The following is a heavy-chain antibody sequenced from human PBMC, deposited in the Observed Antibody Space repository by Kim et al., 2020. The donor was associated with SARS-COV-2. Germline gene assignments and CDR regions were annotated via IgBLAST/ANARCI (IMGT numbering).Heavy chain of an antibody. V-gene: IGHV3-23*01. Sequence: YYADSMKGRFTISRDNSKTALYLQMNSLRAEDTAVYYCARGLPGGYRPDYWGQGTLVTVSS. D-gene: IGHD3-10*01. J-gene: IGHJ4*02. CDR3: ARGLPGGYRPDY.